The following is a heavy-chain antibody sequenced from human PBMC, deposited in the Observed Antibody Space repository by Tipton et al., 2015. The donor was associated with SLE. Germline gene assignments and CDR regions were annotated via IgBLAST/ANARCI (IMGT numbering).Heavy chain of an antibody. V-gene: IGHV3-9*01. Sequence: SLRLSCAASGFTFDDYAMHWVRQAPGKGLVWVSGISWNSGSIGYADSVKGRFTISRDNAKNSLYLQMNSLRAEDTALYYCAKDGGYCSGGTCYYFDYWGQGTLVTVSS. CDR3: AKDGGYCSGGTCYYFDY. J-gene: IGHJ4*02. CDR2: ISWNSGSI. D-gene: IGHD2-15*01. CDR1: GFTFDDYA.